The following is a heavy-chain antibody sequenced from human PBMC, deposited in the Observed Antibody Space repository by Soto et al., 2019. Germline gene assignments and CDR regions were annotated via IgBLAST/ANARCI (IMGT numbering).Heavy chain of an antibody. D-gene: IGHD3-9*01. Sequence: SETLSLTCTVSGGSISSYYWSWIRQPPGKGLEWIGYIYYSGSTNYNPSLKSRVTISVDTSKNQFSLKLSSVTAADTAVYYCASTLKYYDILTGYYIDYYYYYMDVWGKGTTVTVSS. J-gene: IGHJ6*03. V-gene: IGHV4-59*08. CDR3: ASTLKYYDILTGYYIDYYYYYMDV. CDR2: IYYSGST. CDR1: GGSISSYY.